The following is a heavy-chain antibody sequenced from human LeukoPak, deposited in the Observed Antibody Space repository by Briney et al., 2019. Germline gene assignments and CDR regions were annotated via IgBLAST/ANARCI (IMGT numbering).Heavy chain of an antibody. CDR1: GFTFSSYT. CDR3: ATSSGWYFDY. Sequence: GGSLRLSCAASGFTFSSYTMHWVRLAPGRGLEWVALISHDGNNEYYRNSVRGRFTISRDTSKSTLYLQMNSLRAEDTAVYYCATSSGWYFDYWGQGTLVTVSS. V-gene: IGHV3-30-3*01. CDR2: ISHDGNNE. J-gene: IGHJ4*02. D-gene: IGHD6-19*01.